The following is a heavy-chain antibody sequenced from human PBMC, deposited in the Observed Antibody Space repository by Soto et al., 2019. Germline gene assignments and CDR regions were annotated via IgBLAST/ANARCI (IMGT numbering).Heavy chain of an antibody. CDR2: IYYSGST. D-gene: IGHD6-13*01. CDR1: GGSISSGDYY. CDR3: ASRHSSPYFDY. J-gene: IGHJ4*02. V-gene: IGHV4-30-4*01. Sequence: QVQLQESGPGLVKPSQTLSLTCTVSGGSISSGDYYWSWIRQPPGKGLEWIGSIYYSGSTYYNPSLKRGGTTSVATSKNQFSLKRNSVTAADTAVYYCASRHSSPYFDYWGQGTLVTVSS.